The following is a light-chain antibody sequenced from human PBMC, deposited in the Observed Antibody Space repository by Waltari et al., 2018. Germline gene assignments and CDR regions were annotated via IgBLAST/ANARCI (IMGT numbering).Light chain of an antibody. V-gene: IGLV2-14*03. CDR2: HVN. Sequence: QSALTQPASVSGPPGQSIAIPCPGTTSYIVPYPFFSWYQHHPGKAPKFLLYHVNKRPSGVSDRFSGSQSGNTASLTISGLQAEDEADYYCSSYSSRSTLIFGGGTKLTVL. CDR3: SSYSSRSTLI. CDR1: TSYIVPYPF. J-gene: IGLJ2*01.